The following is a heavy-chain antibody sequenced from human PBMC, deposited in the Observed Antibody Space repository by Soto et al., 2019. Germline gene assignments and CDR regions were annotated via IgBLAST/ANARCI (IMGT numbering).Heavy chain of an antibody. CDR3: ARRGSRLSVAVAAFDY. CDR1: SGSISTSGYY. J-gene: IGHJ4*02. D-gene: IGHD6-19*01. V-gene: IGHV4-39*02. CDR2: ISYSGST. Sequence: PSETLSLTCSVSSGSISTSGYYWGWIRQPPGTGLEWIGGISYSGSTYYNPSLKSRLTISVDTSKNHFSLKLTSVTAADTALYFCARRGSRLSVAVAAFDYWSQGTLVTVSS.